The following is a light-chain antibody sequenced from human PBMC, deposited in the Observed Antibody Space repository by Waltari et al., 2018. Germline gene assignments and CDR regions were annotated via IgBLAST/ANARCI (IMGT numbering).Light chain of an antibody. CDR2: EVT. J-gene: IGLJ2*01. CDR3: ASYTSVSTLVV. V-gene: IGLV2-14*01. Sequence: QSALTQPASVSGSPGQSTTLSCSGASSDIGGSQFCPWYQQHPDKAPKLMIYEVTKRPSGVSNRFSGTKSDNTASLTISGLQAEDEGDYYCASYTSVSTLVVFGGGTKLTVL. CDR1: SSDIGGSQF.